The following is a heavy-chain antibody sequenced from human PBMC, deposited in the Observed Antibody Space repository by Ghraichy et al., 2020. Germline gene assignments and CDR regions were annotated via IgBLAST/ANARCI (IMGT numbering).Heavy chain of an antibody. CDR2: IKQDGSEK. D-gene: IGHD6-6*01. V-gene: IGHV3-7*01. CDR3: ARDLGIAARLSAELDY. CDR1: GFTFSSYW. Sequence: GGSLRLSCAASGFTFSSYWMSWVRQAPGKGLEWVANIKQDGSEKYYVDSVKGRFTISRDNAKNSLYLQMNSLRAEDTAVYYCARDLGIAARLSAELDYWGQGTLVTVSS. J-gene: IGHJ4*02.